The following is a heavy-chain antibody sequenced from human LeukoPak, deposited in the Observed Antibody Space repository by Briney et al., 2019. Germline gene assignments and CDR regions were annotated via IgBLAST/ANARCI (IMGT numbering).Heavy chain of an antibody. CDR1: GFTVSSNY. D-gene: IGHD5-18*01. Sequence: GGSLRLSCAASGFTVSSNYMSWVRQAPGKGLEWVAVISYDGSNKYYADSVKGRFTISRDNSKNTLYLQMNSLRAEDTAVYYCAKEVDTAMATDYWGQGTLVTVSS. J-gene: IGHJ4*02. V-gene: IGHV3-30*18. CDR3: AKEVDTAMATDY. CDR2: ISYDGSNK.